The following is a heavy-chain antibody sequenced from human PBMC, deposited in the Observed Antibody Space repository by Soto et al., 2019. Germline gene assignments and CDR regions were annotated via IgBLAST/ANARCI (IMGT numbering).Heavy chain of an antibody. V-gene: IGHV3-33*06. J-gene: IGHJ6*02. CDR1: GFTFSSYG. CDR2: IWYDGSDK. Sequence: GGSLRLSCAASGFTFSSYGMHWVRQAPGKGLEWVAVIWYDGSDKYYADSVKGRFTISRDNSKNTLYLQMNNLRAEDTAVYYCAKYYYDSSGWLDVWGQGTTVTVSS. CDR3: AKYYYDSSGWLDV. D-gene: IGHD3-22*01.